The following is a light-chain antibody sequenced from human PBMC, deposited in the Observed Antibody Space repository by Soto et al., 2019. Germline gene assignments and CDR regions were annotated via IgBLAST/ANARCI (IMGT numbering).Light chain of an antibody. Sequence: DIQMTQSPSSLSASVGDRVTITCRASQGIRNDLDWFQQKPAKARERVIYAASRVQSGVPSSFSDSGSETEFTRTLSALQAEDCATYYCLHYNTYTWTSGQGTKVEIK. CDR3: LHYNTYTWT. J-gene: IGKJ1*01. CDR2: AAS. CDR1: QGIRND. V-gene: IGKV1-17*01.